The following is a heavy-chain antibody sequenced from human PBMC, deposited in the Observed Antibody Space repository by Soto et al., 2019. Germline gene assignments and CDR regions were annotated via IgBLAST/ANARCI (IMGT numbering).Heavy chain of an antibody. V-gene: IGHV4-39*01. CDR2: IYYSGST. CDR3: ARFAVYGDYVDY. CDR1: GGSISSSSYY. J-gene: IGHJ4*02. D-gene: IGHD4-17*01. Sequence: QLQLQESGPGLVKPSETLSLTCTVSGGSISSSSYYWGWIRQPPGKGLEWIGSIYYSGSTYYNPSLKSRVTIPVDASKNPFSLKLSSVPPADTAVYYCARFAVYGDYVDYWGQGTLVTVSS.